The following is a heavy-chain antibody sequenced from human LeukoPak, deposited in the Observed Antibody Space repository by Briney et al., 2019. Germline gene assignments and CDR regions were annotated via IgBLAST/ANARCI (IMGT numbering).Heavy chain of an antibody. CDR2: ISSSGSTI. D-gene: IGHD3-22*01. Sequence: QPGGSLRLSCAASGSTFSSYEMNWVRQAPGKGLEWVSYISSSGSTIYYADSVKGRFTISRDNAKNSLYLQMNSLRAEDAAVYYCARAVYYDSSGYGNWGQGTLVTVSS. CDR1: GSTFSSYE. J-gene: IGHJ4*02. CDR3: ARAVYYDSSGYGN. V-gene: IGHV3-48*03.